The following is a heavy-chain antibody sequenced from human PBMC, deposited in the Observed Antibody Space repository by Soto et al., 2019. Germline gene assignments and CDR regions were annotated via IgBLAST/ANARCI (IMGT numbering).Heavy chain of an antibody. CDR3: ANGRRGGYCSGGRCYSPDY. V-gene: IGHV3-23*01. CDR2: FSGSGGSI. CDR1: GFTFGRYD. D-gene: IGHD2-15*01. Sequence: EVQLLESGGGLVQPGGSLRLSCATSGFTFGRYDMSWVRQAPGKGLEWVSTFSGSGGSIYYADSVKRRFTISRDNSKNTVYPQRTSLGAEDTAVYECANGRRGGYCSGGRCYSPDYWGQVAL. J-gene: IGHJ4*02.